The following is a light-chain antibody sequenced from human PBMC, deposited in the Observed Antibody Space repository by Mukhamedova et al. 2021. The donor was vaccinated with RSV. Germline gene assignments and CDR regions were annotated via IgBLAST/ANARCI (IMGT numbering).Light chain of an antibody. V-gene: IGKV1-39*01. CDR3: QQSLSTPLT. CDR2: AAS. J-gene: IGKJ4*01. Sequence: WYQRRVHGKAPKLLIHAASNLQSGVPSRFSGSGSGTEFTLAISGLQPEDCATYYCQQSLSTPLTFGGGTRVELE.